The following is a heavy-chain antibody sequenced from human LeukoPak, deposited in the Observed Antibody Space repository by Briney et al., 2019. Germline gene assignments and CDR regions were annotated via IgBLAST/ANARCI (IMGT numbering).Heavy chain of an antibody. CDR1: GGTFSSYA. CDR2: IIPIFGTA. Sequence: GSSVKVSCKASGGTFSSYAISWVRQAPGQGLEWMGGIIPIFGTANYAQKFQGRVTITTDESTSTAYMELSSLRSEDTAVYYCAKTDFWSRPAHYYFDYWGQGTLVTVSS. CDR3: AKTDFWSRPAHYYFDY. D-gene: IGHD3-3*01. J-gene: IGHJ4*02. V-gene: IGHV1-69*05.